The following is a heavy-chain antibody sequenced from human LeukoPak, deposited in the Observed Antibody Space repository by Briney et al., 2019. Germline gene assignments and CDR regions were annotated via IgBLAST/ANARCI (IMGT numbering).Heavy chain of an antibody. CDR2: ITASGTAM. CDR3: ASSGSYRFDY. J-gene: IGHJ4*02. D-gene: IGHD1-26*01. CDR1: GFTFSSYS. V-gene: IGHV3-48*02. Sequence: GGSLRLSCAASGFTFSSYSMNWVRQAPGKGLEWVSHITASGTAMFYADAVKGRFTISRDNAKNSLYLQMNSLRDEDTAVYYCASSGSYRFDYWGQGTLVTVSS.